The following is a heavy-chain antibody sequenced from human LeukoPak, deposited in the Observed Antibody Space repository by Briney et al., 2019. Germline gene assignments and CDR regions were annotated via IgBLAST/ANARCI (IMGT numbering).Heavy chain of an antibody. V-gene: IGHV4-59*08. D-gene: IGHD4-17*01. CDR1: GGSISSYY. CDR3: ARHDYGDYEMEYCFDY. CDR2: IYYSGST. Sequence: SETLCLTCTVSGGSISSYYWSWIRQPPGKGLEWIGYIYYSGSTNYNPSLKSRVTISVDTSKNQFSLKLSSVTAADTAVYYCARHDYGDYEMEYCFDYWGQGTPVTVSS. J-gene: IGHJ4*02.